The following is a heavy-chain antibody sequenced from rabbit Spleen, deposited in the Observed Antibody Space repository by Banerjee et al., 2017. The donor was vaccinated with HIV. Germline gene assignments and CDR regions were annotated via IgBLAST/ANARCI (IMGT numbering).Heavy chain of an antibody. CDR2: IKTTNGVT. CDR3: ARDGAGGSYFAL. CDR1: GFSFSSSYY. Sequence: QEQLVESGGGLVQPEGSLTLTCTASGFSFSSSYYMCWVRQAPGKGPEWIACIKTTNGVTWYASWAKGRFTISKTSSTTGTLQMTSLTAADMATYFGARDGAGGSYFALWGQGTLVTVS. J-gene: IGHJ4*01. V-gene: IGHV1S45*01. D-gene: IGHD8-1*01.